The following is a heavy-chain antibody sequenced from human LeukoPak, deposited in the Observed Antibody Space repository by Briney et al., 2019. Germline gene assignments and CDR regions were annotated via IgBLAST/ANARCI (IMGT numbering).Heavy chain of an antibody. CDR3: ARDSLGVPFDY. J-gene: IGHJ4*02. D-gene: IGHD3-16*02. CDR1: GFTFSSYS. CDR2: ISSSSTI. Sequence: PGGSLRLSCAASGFTFSSYSMNWVRQAPGKGLEWVSYISSSSTIYYADSVKGRFTISRDNAKNSLYLQMNSLRAEDTAVYYCARDSLGVPFDYWGQGTLVTVSS. V-gene: IGHV3-48*01.